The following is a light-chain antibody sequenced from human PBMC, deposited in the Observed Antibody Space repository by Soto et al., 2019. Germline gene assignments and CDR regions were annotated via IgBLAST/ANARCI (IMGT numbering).Light chain of an antibody. V-gene: IGKV3-20*01. CDR2: GAS. CDR1: QSVSSSY. J-gene: IGKJ3*01. CDR3: QQYGSSPFT. Sequence: EIVLTQSPGTLSLSPGERATLSCRASQSVSSSYLAWYQQKPGQAPRLLIYGASSRATGIPDRCIGSGSGRYLTLTSSRLEPEDFAVDYCQQYGSSPFTCGLGTKVYSK.